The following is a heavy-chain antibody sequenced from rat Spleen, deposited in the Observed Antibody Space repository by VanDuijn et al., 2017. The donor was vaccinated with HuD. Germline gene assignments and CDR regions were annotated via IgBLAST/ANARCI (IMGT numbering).Heavy chain of an antibody. CDR2: INSAGST. D-gene: IGHD1-11*01. CDR3: AANYGGYSSFAY. V-gene: IGHV3-3*01. Sequence: EVQLQESGPGLVKPSQSLSLTCSVTGYSITSNYWGWIRKFPGNKLEWMGYINSAGSTNYNPPLKSQISITRDTSKNQFFLQLTSVTTEDTATYYCAANYGGYSSFAYWGQGTLVTVSS. J-gene: IGHJ3*01. CDR1: GYSITSNY.